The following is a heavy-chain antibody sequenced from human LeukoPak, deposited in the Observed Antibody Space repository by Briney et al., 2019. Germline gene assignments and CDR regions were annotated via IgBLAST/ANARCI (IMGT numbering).Heavy chain of an antibody. CDR2: IRYDGSNK. CDR1: GFTFSSYG. Sequence: GGSLRLSCAASGFTFSSYGMHWVRQAPGKGLEWVAFIRYDGSNKYYADSVKGRFTISRDNSKNTLYLQMNSLRAEDTAVYYYAKDRAIYDFWSGYGYFQHWGQGTLVTVSS. CDR3: AKDRAIYDFWSGYGYFQH. J-gene: IGHJ1*01. V-gene: IGHV3-30*02. D-gene: IGHD3-3*01.